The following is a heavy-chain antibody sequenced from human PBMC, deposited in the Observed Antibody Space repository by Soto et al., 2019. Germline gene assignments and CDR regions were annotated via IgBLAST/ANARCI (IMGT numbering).Heavy chain of an antibody. D-gene: IGHD4-4*01. CDR3: ARALRLQSSVTHAY. CDR2: INPNSGGT. CDR1: GYTFTGYY. V-gene: IGHV1-2*02. J-gene: IGHJ4*02. Sequence: VASVKVSCKASGYTFTGYYMHWVRQAPGQGLEWMGWINPNSGGTNYAQKFQGRVTMTRDTSISTAYMELSRLRSDDTAVYYCARALRLQSSVTHAYWGQGTLVTVSS.